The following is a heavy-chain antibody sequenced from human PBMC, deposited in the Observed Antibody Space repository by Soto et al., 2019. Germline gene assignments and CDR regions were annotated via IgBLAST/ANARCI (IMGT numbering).Heavy chain of an antibody. J-gene: IGHJ5*02. V-gene: IGHV4-59*01. CDR3: ASFREYSGYKTRGSWFDP. CDR1: GGSISSYY. CDR2: IYYSGST. Sequence: PSETLSLTCTVSGGSISSYYWSWIRQPPGKGLEWIGYIYYSGSTNYNPSLKSRVTISVDTSKNQFSLKLSSVTAADTAVYYCASFREYSGYKTRGSWFDPWGQGTLVTVSS. D-gene: IGHD5-12*01.